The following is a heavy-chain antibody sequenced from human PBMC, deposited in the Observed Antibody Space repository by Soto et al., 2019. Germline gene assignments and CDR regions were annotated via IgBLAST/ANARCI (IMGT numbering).Heavy chain of an antibody. CDR3: ARAGNEYGVDV. CDR1: GGSISSYH. Sequence: PSETLSLTCTVSGGSISSYHWSWIRQSAGQGLEWIGRFYTNGISHYNPSLKSRLSMSADTSKNQLSLTLTSVTAADTGVYYCARAGNEYGVDVWGQVTTVTVSS. V-gene: IGHV4-4*07. J-gene: IGHJ6*02. D-gene: IGHD3-10*01. CDR2: FYTNGIS.